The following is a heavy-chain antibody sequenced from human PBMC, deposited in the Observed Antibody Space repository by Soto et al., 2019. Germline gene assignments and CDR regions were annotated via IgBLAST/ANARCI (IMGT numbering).Heavy chain of an antibody. J-gene: IGHJ4*02. Sequence: SETLSLTCAVSGGSISSGGYSWSWIRQPPGKGLEWIGYIYHSGSTYYNPSLKSRVTISVDTSNNQFSLKLNSVTAADTAVYYCTRRQQLARYDYWGQGTLVTVSS. V-gene: IGHV4-30-2*03. CDR1: GGSISSGGYS. D-gene: IGHD6-13*01. CDR2: IYHSGST. CDR3: TRRQQLARYDY.